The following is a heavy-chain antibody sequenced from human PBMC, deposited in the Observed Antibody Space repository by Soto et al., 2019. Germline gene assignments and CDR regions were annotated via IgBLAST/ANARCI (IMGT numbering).Heavy chain of an antibody. J-gene: IGHJ6*02. V-gene: IGHV3-15*07. CDR2: IKSKTDGGTT. D-gene: IGHD3-3*01. Sequence: PGWCLRLSCSASGVTFCNAGVNWVRKKPGKGLEWVGRIKSKTDGGTTDYAAPVKGRFTISRDDSKNTLYLQMNSLKTEDTAVYYCTTGPTYYDFWSGPPLYYYYGMDVWGQGTTVTVSS. CDR3: TTGPTYYDFWSGPPLYYYYGMDV. CDR1: GVTFCNAG.